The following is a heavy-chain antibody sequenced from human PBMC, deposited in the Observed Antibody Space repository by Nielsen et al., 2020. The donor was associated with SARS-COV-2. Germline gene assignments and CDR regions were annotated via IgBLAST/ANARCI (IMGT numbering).Heavy chain of an antibody. CDR3: ARGYRTYFDY. Sequence: SGPTLVKPPESLTLTCSFSGFSLSNSGVAVGWIRQPPGKGLEWLALIYWDDDKGYRPSLKNRLTITKDTSQNQVVLTLTNVDPLDTGTYYCARGYRTYFDYWGQGSLVTVSS. J-gene: IGHJ4*02. CDR2: IYWDDDK. D-gene: IGHD3-16*02. V-gene: IGHV2-5*02. CDR1: GFSLSNSGVA.